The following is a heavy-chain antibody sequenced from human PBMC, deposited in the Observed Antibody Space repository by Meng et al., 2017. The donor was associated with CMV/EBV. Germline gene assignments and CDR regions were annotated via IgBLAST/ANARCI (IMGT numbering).Heavy chain of an antibody. D-gene: IGHD6-6*01. Sequence: GGSLRLSCAASGFTFSSYWMHWVRQAPGKGLVWVSRINSDGSSTSYADSVKGRFTISRDNAKNTLYLQMNSLRAEDTAVYYCARLERLRVHPYYYYDMDVWGQGTTVTVSS. CDR3: ARLERLRVHPYYYYDMDV. CDR2: INSDGSST. CDR1: GFTFSSYW. V-gene: IGHV3-74*01. J-gene: IGHJ6*02.